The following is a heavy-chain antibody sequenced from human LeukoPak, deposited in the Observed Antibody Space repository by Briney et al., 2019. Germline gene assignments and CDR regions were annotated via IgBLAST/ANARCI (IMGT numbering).Heavy chain of an antibody. CDR3: AREGRSDYYDSSGYPPSFDY. J-gene: IGHJ4*02. D-gene: IGHD3-22*01. V-gene: IGHV4-59*01. CDR2: IYYSGST. Sequence: SETLSLTCTVSGGSISSYYWSWIRQPPGKGLEWIGYIYYSGSTNYNPSLKSRVTISVDTSKHQFSLKLSSVTAADTAVYYCAREGRSDYYDSSGYPPSFDYWGQGTLVTVSS. CDR1: GGSISSYY.